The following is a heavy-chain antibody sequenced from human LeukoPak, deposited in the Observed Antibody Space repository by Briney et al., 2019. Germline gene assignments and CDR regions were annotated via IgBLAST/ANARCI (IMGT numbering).Heavy chain of an antibody. CDR2: IYYSGST. J-gene: IGHJ5*02. CDR1: GGSISSSSYY. D-gene: IGHD2-2*01. CDR3: ATMLRAVVVPADWFDP. V-gene: IGHV4-39*01. Sequence: PSETLSLTCTVSGGSISSSSYYWGWIRQPPGKGLEWIGSIYYSGSTYYNPSLKSRVTISVDTSKNQFSLKLSSVTAADTAVYYCATMLRAVVVPADWFDPWGQGTLVTVSS.